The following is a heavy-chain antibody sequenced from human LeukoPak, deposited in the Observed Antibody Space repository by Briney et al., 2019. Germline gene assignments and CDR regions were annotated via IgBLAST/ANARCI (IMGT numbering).Heavy chain of an antibody. CDR1: GFTFSSYA. Sequence: PGGSLRLSCAASGFTFSSYAMHWVRQAPGKGLEWVAFVRYDGSNKYYADSVKGRFTISRDNSKNTLYLQMNSLRAEDTAVYYCAKSGSEDFAQLEREEFCYYFDYWGQGTLVTVSS. J-gene: IGHJ4*02. D-gene: IGHD1-1*01. CDR3: AKSGSEDFAQLEREEFCYYFDY. CDR2: VRYDGSNK. V-gene: IGHV3-30*02.